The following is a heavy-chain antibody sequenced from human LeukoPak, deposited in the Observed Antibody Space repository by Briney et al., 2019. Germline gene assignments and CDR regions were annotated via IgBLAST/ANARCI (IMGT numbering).Heavy chain of an antibody. J-gene: IGHJ5*02. Sequence: YPSETLSLTCTVSGGSISSYYWSWVRQPPGKGLEWIGYIYYSGSTNYSPSLKSRVTISVDTSKNQFSLKLSSVTAADTAVYYCARADYDFWSGYYNWFDPWGQGTLVTVSS. V-gene: IGHV4-59*01. CDR1: GGSISSYY. D-gene: IGHD3-3*01. CDR2: IYYSGST. CDR3: ARADYDFWSGYYNWFDP.